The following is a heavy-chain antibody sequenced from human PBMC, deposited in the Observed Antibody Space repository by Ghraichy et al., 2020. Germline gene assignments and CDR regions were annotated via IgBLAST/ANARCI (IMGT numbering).Heavy chain of an antibody. Sequence: SETLSLTCAVYGGSFSGYYWSWIRQPPGKGLEWIGEINHSGSTNYNPSLKSRVTISVDTSKNQFSLKLSSVTAADTAVYYCARDVNDSSGYYWRYNWFDPWGQGTLVTVSS. CDR1: GGSFSGYY. J-gene: IGHJ5*02. CDR3: ARDVNDSSGYYWRYNWFDP. V-gene: IGHV4-34*01. D-gene: IGHD3-22*01. CDR2: INHSGST.